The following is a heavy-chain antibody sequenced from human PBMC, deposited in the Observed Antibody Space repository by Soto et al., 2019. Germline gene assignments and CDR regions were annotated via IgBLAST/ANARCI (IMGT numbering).Heavy chain of an antibody. D-gene: IGHD1-1*01. J-gene: IGHJ5*02. CDR3: ERGLEGNYHRPRFDR. CDR2: MSGASSYI. CDR1: GFPFNIYA. Sequence: GGSLRLSCAASGFPFNIYAMNWVRQTPGKGLEWVASMSGASSYINYADSVKGRFTISRDNANNTLYLQMNNLRVEDTAMYYCERGLEGNYHRPRFDRWGQGALVTVSS. V-gene: IGHV3-21*01.